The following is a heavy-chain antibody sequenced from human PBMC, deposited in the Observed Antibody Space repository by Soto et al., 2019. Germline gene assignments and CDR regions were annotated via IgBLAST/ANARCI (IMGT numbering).Heavy chain of an antibody. CDR3: ARAIFGVDYFDY. V-gene: IGHV1-18*01. CDR1: GYTFASYG. Sequence: QVQLVQSGAEVKKPGASVKVSCKASGYTFASYGISWVRQAPGQGREWIGWISAYNGNTNYAQKLQNRVTMTTDTSTSTADMELRSLRSDDTAVYYCARAIFGVDYFDYWGQGTLVTVSS. J-gene: IGHJ4*02. D-gene: IGHD3-3*01. CDR2: ISAYNGNT.